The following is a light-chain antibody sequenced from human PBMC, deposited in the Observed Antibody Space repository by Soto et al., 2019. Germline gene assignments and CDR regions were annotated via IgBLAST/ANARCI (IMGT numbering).Light chain of an antibody. CDR2: DAS. CDR3: QQGRNCPPWP. CDR1: QSVSSY. V-gene: IGKV3-11*01. J-gene: IGKJ1*01. Sequence: EIVLTQSPATLSLSPGERATLSCRASQSVSSYLAWYQQKPGQAPRLLIYDASNRATGIPARFSGSGSGTNFTLTISALGPEVFAVFYCQQGRNCPPWPSGQGTRVDIK.